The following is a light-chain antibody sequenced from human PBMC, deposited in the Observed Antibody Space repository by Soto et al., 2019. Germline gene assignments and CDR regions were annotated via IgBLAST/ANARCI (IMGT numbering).Light chain of an antibody. CDR3: GSYISSTVV. V-gene: IGLV2-14*01. CDR1: NSDVGGYNY. Sequence: QSALTQPASVSGSPGQSITISCTGTNSDVGGYNYVSWYQQHPGKAPKLMIYEVSNRPSGVSNRFSGSKSGNTASLTISGLQAEDEADYYCGSYISSTVVFGGGTKLTVL. J-gene: IGLJ2*01. CDR2: EVS.